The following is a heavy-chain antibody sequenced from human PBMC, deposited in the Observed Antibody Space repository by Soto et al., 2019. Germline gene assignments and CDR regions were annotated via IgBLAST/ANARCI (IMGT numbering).Heavy chain of an antibody. V-gene: IGHV1-46*01. Sequence: HLAQSGPEVKRPGASVKISCKASGFIFTDWFMHWVRQAPGHGPECMGIINTSGGNSIYSQKFQDRVTMTRDTSTSTLYVELSSLTSADTAVYYCAKEGAIPGEVDAWGQGTLVTVSS. J-gene: IGHJ1*01. D-gene: IGHD2-21*01. CDR2: INTSGGNS. CDR3: AKEGAIPGEVDA. CDR1: GFIFTDWF.